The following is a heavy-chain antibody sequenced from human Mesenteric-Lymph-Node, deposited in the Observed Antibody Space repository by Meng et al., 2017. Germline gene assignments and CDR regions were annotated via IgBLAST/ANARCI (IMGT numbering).Heavy chain of an antibody. CDR2: IDSNEIST. V-gene: IGHV3-74*01. CDR3: VRGCNGDCRGVDY. Sequence: GESLKISCTGSGFTFNSHWIHWIRQAPGEGLMWVSRIDSNEISTNYADPVKGRFTVSRDNAKNAVYLQMTSLSADDTAVYFCVRGCNGDCRGVDYWGQGVQVTVSS. J-gene: IGHJ4*02. D-gene: IGHD2-21*02. CDR1: GFTFNSHW.